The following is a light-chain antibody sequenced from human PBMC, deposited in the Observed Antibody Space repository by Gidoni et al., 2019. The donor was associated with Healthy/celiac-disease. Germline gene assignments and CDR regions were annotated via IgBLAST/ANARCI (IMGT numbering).Light chain of an antibody. J-gene: IGKJ2*01. CDR2: GAS. CDR1: QSVSSSY. V-gene: IGKV3-20*01. CDR3: QQYGSSPRYT. Sequence: EIVLTPSPGTLSLSPGERATLSCRASQSVSSSYLAWYQQKPGQAPRLLIYGASSRATGSPDRFSGSGSGTDFTLTISRLEPEDFAVYYCQQYGSSPRYTFGQGTKLEIK.